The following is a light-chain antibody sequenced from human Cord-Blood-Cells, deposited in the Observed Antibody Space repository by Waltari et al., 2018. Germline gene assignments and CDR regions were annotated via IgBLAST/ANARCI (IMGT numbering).Light chain of an antibody. CDR2: ATS. V-gene: IGKV1-39*01. CDR3: QQSYSTPWT. Sequence: DIQMTQSPSSLSASVGDRVTITCRASQSISSYLNWYQQKPGKAPKLLIYATSSLQSGVPSRFRGSGSGTDFTLTLSSPQPEDFATYYCQQSYSTPWTFGQGTKVEIK. CDR1: QSISSY. J-gene: IGKJ1*01.